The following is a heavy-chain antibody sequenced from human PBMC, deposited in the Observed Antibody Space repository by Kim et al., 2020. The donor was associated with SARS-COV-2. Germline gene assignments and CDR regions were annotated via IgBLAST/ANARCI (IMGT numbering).Heavy chain of an antibody. CDR3: ARLTTVTTKADY. D-gene: IGHD4-17*01. CDR2: ISSSSSYI. V-gene: IGHV3-21*01. J-gene: IGHJ4*02. CDR1: GFTFSSYS. Sequence: GGSLRLSCAASGFTFSSYSMNWVRQAPGKGLEWVSSISSSSSYIYYADSVKGRFTISRDNAKNSLYLQMNSLRAEDTAVYYCARLTTVTTKADYWGQGTLVTVSS.